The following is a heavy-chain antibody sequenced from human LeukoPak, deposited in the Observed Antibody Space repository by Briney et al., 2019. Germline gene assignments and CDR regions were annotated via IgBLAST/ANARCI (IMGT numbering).Heavy chain of an antibody. Sequence: ASVKVSCKVSGYTLTELSMHWVRQAPGKGLEWMGGFDPEDGETIYAQKFQGRVTMTEDTSTDTAYMELSSLRSEDTAVYYCATDQGWFGVSRATGYSMDVWGQGTTVTVSS. CDR2: FDPEDGET. J-gene: IGHJ6*02. CDR1: GYTLTELS. D-gene: IGHD3-10*01. V-gene: IGHV1-24*01. CDR3: ATDQGWFGVSRATGYSMDV.